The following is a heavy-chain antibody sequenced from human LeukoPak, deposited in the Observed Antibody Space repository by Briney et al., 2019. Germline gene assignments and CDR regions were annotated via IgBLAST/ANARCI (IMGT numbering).Heavy chain of an antibody. CDR1: GFTFSTYW. J-gene: IGHJ6*03. D-gene: IGHD1-26*01. Sequence: PGGSLRLSCAASGFTFSTYWMNWFRQTPGKGLEWVAKIKADGGEKDHVASVKGRFTISRDNAKNSLYLQMNSLRVEDTAVYYCARDPYSGTYGKTYYYYMDVWGKGTTVTISS. CDR3: ARDPYSGTYGKTYYYYMDV. CDR2: IKADGGEK. V-gene: IGHV3-7*01.